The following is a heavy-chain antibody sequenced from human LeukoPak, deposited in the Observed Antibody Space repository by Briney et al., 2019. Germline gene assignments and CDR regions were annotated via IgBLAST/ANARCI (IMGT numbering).Heavy chain of an antibody. CDR3: AKEFYYGSGSYYPTFDY. V-gene: IGHV3-23*01. J-gene: IGHJ4*02. Sequence: GGSLRLSCAASKFTFSSYAVSWVRQAPGKGLEWVSAISGSGGSTYYADSVKGRFTISRDNTKNTLYLQMNSLRAEDTAVYYCAKEFYYGSGSYYPTFDYWGQGTLVTVSS. CDR1: KFTFSSYA. CDR2: ISGSGGST. D-gene: IGHD3-10*01.